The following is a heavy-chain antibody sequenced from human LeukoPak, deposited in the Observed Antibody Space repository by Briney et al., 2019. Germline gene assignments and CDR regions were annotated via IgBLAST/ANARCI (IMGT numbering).Heavy chain of an antibody. CDR1: GFTFSSYG. CDR2: IWYDGSNK. V-gene: IGHV3-33*01. J-gene: IGHJ4*02. D-gene: IGHD3-10*01. Sequence: PGRSLRLSCAASGFTFSSYGMHWVRHAPGKGLEEVAVIWYDGSNKYYADSVKGRFTISRDNSKNTLYLQMNSLRAEDTAVYYCARESGYYYGSGSYPPDYWGQGTLVTVSS. CDR3: ARESGYYYGSGSYPPDY.